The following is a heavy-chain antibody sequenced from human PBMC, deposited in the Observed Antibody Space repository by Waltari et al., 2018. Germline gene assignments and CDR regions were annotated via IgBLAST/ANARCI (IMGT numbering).Heavy chain of an antibody. Sequence: EVQLVESGGGLVQPGGSLKLSCEASGFNIETSWVHWVRQAPGKGREWGRGVVSGMAGDWRNTNLADSVAGRFTMSADNAKYTVYLQMNALRGEDTAVYYCARNKGYYDNSGYYFYDFGMDVCGQGTTVTVS. CDR1: GFNIETSW. J-gene: IGHJ6*02. CDR2: MAGDWRNT. D-gene: IGHD3-22*01. CDR3: ARNKGYYDNSGYYFYDFGMDV. V-gene: IGHV3-74*01.